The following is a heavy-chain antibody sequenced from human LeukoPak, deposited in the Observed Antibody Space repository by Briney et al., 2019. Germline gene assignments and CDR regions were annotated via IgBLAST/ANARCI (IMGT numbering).Heavy chain of an antibody. D-gene: IGHD2-2*02. CDR1: GFTFSSYA. J-gene: IGHJ4*02. CDR2: ISGSGGST. Sequence: PGGSLRLSCAASGFTFSSYAMSWVRQAPGKGLEWVSAISGSGGSTYYADSVKGRFTISRDNSKNTLYLQMNSLRAEDTAVYYCAKTPQRDIVVVPAAIWPYPYLSDEKYYFDYWGQGTLVTVSS. V-gene: IGHV3-23*01. CDR3: AKTPQRDIVVVPAAIWPYPYLSDEKYYFDY.